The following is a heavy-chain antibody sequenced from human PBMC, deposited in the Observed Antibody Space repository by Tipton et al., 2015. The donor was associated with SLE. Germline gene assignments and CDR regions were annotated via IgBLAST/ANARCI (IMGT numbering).Heavy chain of an antibody. D-gene: IGHD3-16*01. V-gene: IGHV1-69*01. CDR2: IILIFGPT. J-gene: IGHJ4*02. Sequence: QLVQSGAEVKKPGASVKVSCKASGGTFSSYAISWVRQAPGQGLEWMGGIILIFGPTNYAQNFQDRVTITADESTSTAYMELTSLRSGDTAVYYRAREVTNINYGGGPTGFDGWGQGPLVTVSS. CDR3: AREVTNINYGGGPTGFDG. CDR1: GGTFSSYA.